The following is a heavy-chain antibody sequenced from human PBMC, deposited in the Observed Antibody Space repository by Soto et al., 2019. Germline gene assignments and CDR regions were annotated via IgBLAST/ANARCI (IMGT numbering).Heavy chain of an antibody. J-gene: IGHJ4*02. CDR1: GGSISSGGYY. CDR2: IYYSGST. Sequence: PSETLSLTCTVSGGSISSGGYYWSWIRQHPGKGLEWIGYIYYSGSTYYNPSLKSRVTISVDTSKNQFSLKLSSVTAADTAVYYCARGRGSGSSPGFDYWGQGTLVTVSS. D-gene: IGHD3-10*01. V-gene: IGHV4-31*03. CDR3: ARGRGSGSSPGFDY.